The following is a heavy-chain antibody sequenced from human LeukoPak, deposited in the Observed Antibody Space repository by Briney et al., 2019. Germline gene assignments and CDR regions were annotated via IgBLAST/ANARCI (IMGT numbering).Heavy chain of an antibody. J-gene: IGHJ6*03. V-gene: IGHV1-18*01. Sequence: ASVKVSCKASGYTFTSYGISWVRQAPGQGLEWMGWISAYNGNTNYAQKLQGRVTMTTGTSTSTAYMEPRSLRSDDTAVYYCARVDVVAARYYYYYMDVWGKGTTVTVSS. CDR2: ISAYNGNT. D-gene: IGHD2-2*01. CDR1: GYTFTSYG. CDR3: ARVDVVAARYYYYYMDV.